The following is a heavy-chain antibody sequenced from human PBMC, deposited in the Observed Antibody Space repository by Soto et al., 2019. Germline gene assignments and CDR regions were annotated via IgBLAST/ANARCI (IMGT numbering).Heavy chain of an antibody. D-gene: IGHD6-13*01. CDR2: ISYDGSNK. V-gene: IGHV3-30*18. Sequence: GGSLRLSCAASGFTFSSYGMHWVRQAPGKGLEWVAVISYDGSNKYYADSVKGRFTISRDNSKNTLYLQMNSLRAEDTAVYYCAKDLRIGSRQRGSAADDAFDIWGQGTMVTVSS. CDR1: GFTFSSYG. CDR3: AKDLRIGSRQRGSAADDAFDI. J-gene: IGHJ3*02.